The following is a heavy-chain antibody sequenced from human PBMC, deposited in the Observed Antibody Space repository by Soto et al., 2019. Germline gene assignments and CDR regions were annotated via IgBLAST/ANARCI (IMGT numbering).Heavy chain of an antibody. CDR3: AREASYYDSSGYYYLDY. CDR1: GYTFTSYG. J-gene: IGHJ4*02. D-gene: IGHD3-22*01. CDR2: VSAYNGNT. V-gene: IGHV1-18*01. Sequence: ASEKVYCKASGYTFTSYGISWGRQAPGQGLEWMGWVSAYNGNTIDAQKLQGRVTMTTVTSTSPAYMELRSMRSDDTAVYFCAREASYYDSSGYYYLDYWGQGTLVTVSS.